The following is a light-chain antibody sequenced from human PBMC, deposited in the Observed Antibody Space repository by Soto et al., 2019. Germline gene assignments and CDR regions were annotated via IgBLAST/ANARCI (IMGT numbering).Light chain of an antibody. Sequence: EIVLTQSPATLSLSPGERATLSCRASQSVSTYLAWYQQKPGQAPRLLIYDASNRAPGIPARISGSGSGTEFTLTISSLQSEDFAVYYCQQYNNWPQTFGQGTKVDIK. CDR2: DAS. CDR3: QQYNNWPQT. J-gene: IGKJ1*01. CDR1: QSVSTY. V-gene: IGKV3D-15*01.